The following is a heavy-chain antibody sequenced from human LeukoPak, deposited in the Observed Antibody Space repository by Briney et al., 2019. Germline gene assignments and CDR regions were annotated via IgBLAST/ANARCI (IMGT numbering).Heavy chain of an antibody. Sequence: PGGSLRLSCAASGFTFSNYGMHWVRQAPGKGLEWVAVISYDGSNKYYADSVKGRFTISRDNSKNTLYLQMNSLRAEDTAVYYCAKVVDSSGYSHFDYWGQGTLVTVSS. V-gene: IGHV3-30*18. CDR2: ISYDGSNK. D-gene: IGHD3-22*01. CDR1: GFTFSNYG. CDR3: AKVVDSSGYSHFDY. J-gene: IGHJ4*02.